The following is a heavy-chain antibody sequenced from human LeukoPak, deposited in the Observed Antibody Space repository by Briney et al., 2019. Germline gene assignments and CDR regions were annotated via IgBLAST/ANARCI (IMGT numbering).Heavy chain of an antibody. CDR2: ISSSGSTI. D-gene: IGHD3-22*01. J-gene: IGHJ1*01. V-gene: IGHV3-11*01. CDR3: ARDARYSSGYYFEH. CDR1: GFTFSDYY. Sequence: MSGGSLRLSCAASGFTFSDYYMSWIRQAPGKGLEWVSYISSSGSTIYYADSVKGRFTISRDNAKNSLYLQMNSLRAEDTAVYYCARDARYSSGYYFEHWGQGTLVTVSS.